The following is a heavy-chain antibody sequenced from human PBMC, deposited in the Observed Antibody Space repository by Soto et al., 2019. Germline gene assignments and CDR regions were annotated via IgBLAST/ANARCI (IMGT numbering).Heavy chain of an antibody. D-gene: IGHD2-15*01. CDR3: ARGCSGGSCSHLFDY. CDR2: MSPNSGNT. Sequence: ASVKVSCKASGYTFTSYDINWVRQATGQGLKWMGWMSPNSGNTGYAQKFQGRVTMTRNTSISTAYMELSSLRSEDTAVYYCARGCSGGSCSHLFDYWGQGTLVTVSS. CDR1: GYTFTSYD. J-gene: IGHJ4*02. V-gene: IGHV1-8*01.